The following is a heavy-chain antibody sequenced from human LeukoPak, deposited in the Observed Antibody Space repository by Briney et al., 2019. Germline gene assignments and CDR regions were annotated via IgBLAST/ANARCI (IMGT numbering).Heavy chain of an antibody. J-gene: IGHJ5*02. CDR3: AGRAREDFLEWLFTNWFDP. V-gene: IGHV4-34*01. CDR1: GGSFSGYY. CDR2: INHSGST. Sequence: PSETLSLTCAVYGGSFSGYYWSWIRQPPGKGLEWIGEINHSGSTNYNPSLKSRVTISVDTSKNQFSLKLSSVTAADTAVYYCAGRAREDFLEWLFTNWFDPWVQGTLVTVSS. D-gene: IGHD3-3*01.